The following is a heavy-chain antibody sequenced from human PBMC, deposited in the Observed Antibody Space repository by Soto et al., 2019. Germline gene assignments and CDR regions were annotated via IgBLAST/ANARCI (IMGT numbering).Heavy chain of an antibody. CDR2: IYYRGST. Sequence: QVQLQESGPGLVKPSETLSLTCTVSGGSISSYYWSWIRQPPGKGLEWIGYIYYRGSTNYNPSLKRRVTISVDTSKNPCSLKLSSVTAADTAVYYCARGPQAYCGGDCYLGYWGQGTLVTVSS. CDR3: ARGPQAYCGGDCYLGY. V-gene: IGHV4-59*01. CDR1: GGSISSYY. D-gene: IGHD2-21*02. J-gene: IGHJ4*02.